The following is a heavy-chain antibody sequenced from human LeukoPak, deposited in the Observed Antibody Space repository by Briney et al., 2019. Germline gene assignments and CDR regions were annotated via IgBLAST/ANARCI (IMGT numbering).Heavy chain of an antibody. CDR2: ISSSGSTI. CDR1: GFTFSDYY. V-gene: IGHV3-11*01. D-gene: IGHD6-13*01. Sequence: PGGSLRLSCAASGFTFSDYYMSWIRQAPGKGLEWVSYISSSGSTIYYADSVKSRFTISRDNAKNSLYLQMNSLRAEDTAVYYCARPIKPPYSSSQGYWGQGTLVTVSS. CDR3: ARPIKPPYSSSQGY. J-gene: IGHJ4*02.